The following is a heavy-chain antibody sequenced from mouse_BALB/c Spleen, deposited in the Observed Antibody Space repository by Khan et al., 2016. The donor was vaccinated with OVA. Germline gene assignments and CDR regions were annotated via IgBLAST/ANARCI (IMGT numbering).Heavy chain of an antibody. D-gene: IGHD2-1*01. CDR3: ARQGTYGNYVDY. CDR1: GFTFSNYG. J-gene: IGHJ2*01. Sequence: EVKLVESGGGLVKPGGSLKLSCAASGFTFSNYGMPWIRQTPGKRLEWVATISGGGSHTSYSASVKGRFHISRAHGTTNLYLQMSRLRSDETALYYCARQGTYGNYVDYWGQGTTLTVSS. CDR2: ISGGGSHT. V-gene: IGHV5-9-2*01.